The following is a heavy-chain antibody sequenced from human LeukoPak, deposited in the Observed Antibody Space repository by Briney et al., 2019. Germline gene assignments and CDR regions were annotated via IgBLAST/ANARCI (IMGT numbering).Heavy chain of an antibody. CDR3: AKRMATAGTPFDY. Sequence: GGSLRLSCAASGFTFSSYGMNWVRQAPGKGLGWVSIISGSGAATYNADSVKGRFTISRDNSKNTLYLQMNSLRAEDTAVYYCAKRMATAGTPFDYWGQGTLVTVSS. V-gene: IGHV3-23*01. D-gene: IGHD6-19*01. CDR1: GFTFSSYG. J-gene: IGHJ4*02. CDR2: ISGSGAAT.